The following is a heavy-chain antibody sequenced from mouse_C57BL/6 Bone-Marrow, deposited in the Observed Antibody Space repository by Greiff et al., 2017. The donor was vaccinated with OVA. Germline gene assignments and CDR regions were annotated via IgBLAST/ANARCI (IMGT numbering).Heavy chain of an antibody. Sequence: EVNVVESGGGLVQPGGSLKLSCAASGFTFSDYYMYWVRQTPEKRLEWVAYISNGGGSTYYPDTVKGRFTISRDNAKNTLYLQMSRLKSEDTAMYYCARHESSGYEAWFAYWGQGTLVTVSA. D-gene: IGHD3-2*02. V-gene: IGHV5-12*01. CDR3: ARHESSGYEAWFAY. J-gene: IGHJ3*01. CDR1: GFTFSDYY. CDR2: ISNGGGST.